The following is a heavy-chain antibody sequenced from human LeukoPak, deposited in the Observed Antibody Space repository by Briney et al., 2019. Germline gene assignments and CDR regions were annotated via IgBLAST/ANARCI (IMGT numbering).Heavy chain of an antibody. CDR3: ARDSYGSSVIYYYYYMDV. CDR1: GYTFTSYY. Sequence: GASVKVSCKASGYTFTSYYMHWVRQAPGQGLEWMGIINPSGGSTSYAQKFQGRVTMTRDMSTSTVYMELSSLRSEDTAVYYCARDSYGSSVIYYYYYMDVWGKGTTVTVSS. D-gene: IGHD6-6*01. J-gene: IGHJ6*03. V-gene: IGHV1-46*01. CDR2: INPSGGST.